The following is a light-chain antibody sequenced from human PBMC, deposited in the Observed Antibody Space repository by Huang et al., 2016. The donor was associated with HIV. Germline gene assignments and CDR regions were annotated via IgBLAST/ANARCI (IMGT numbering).Light chain of an antibody. CDR2: AAS. CDR1: EGIRSYY. Sequence: EIVLTQSPGTLSLSPGERAALSCRASEGIRSYYVAWYQQKPGQAPRLLIYAASSRGTGIPDRFSGSGSGTDFTLTISRLEPEDFAVYYCQHYGPTPSWTFGQGTKVEIK. J-gene: IGKJ1*01. V-gene: IGKV3-20*01. CDR3: QHYGPTPSWT.